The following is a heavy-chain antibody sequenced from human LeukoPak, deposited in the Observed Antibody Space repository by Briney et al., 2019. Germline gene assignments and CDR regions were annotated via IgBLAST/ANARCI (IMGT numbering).Heavy chain of an antibody. V-gene: IGHV4-59*08. D-gene: IGHD6-19*01. J-gene: IGHJ4*02. CDR2: IYYSGST. CDR1: GGSISSYY. CDR3: ARGDAVFLRY. Sequence: SETLSLTCTVSGGSISSYYWSWIRQPPGKGLEWIGNIYYSGSTNYNPSLKSRVTISVDTSKNQFSLKLSSVTAADTAVYYCARGDAVFLRYWGQGTLVTVSS.